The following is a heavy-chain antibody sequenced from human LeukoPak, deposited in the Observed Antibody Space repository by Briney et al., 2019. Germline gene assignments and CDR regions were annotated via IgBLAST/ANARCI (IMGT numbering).Heavy chain of an antibody. J-gene: IGHJ4*02. CDR1: GGSISTFY. Sequence: PSETLSLTCTVSGGSISTFYRSWIRQPPGKGLEWIGYVDYVGSTNYNHSLKSRVTISVDRSKTQFSLKLTSVTAADTAVYYCARHASDGSGWMYYFDYWGQGTLVTVSS. CDR3: ARHASDGSGWMYYFDY. CDR2: VDYVGST. D-gene: IGHD6-19*01. V-gene: IGHV4-59*08.